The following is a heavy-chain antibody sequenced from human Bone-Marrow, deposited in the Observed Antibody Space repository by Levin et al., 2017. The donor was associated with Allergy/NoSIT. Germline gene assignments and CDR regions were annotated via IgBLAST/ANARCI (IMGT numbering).Heavy chain of an antibody. Sequence: KASETLSLTCSVSGASISSYYWSWIRQPAGKGLEWIGRVSTSDITNYNPSLKSRVAMSVDTSKNQFSLKLYSLTAADTATYYCVRGPLVRATNPYSYYAMDVWGLGATVTVSS. CDR1: GASISSYY. J-gene: IGHJ6*02. V-gene: IGHV4-4*07. D-gene: IGHD1-26*01. CDR3: VRGPLVRATNPYSYYAMDV. CDR2: VSTSDIT.